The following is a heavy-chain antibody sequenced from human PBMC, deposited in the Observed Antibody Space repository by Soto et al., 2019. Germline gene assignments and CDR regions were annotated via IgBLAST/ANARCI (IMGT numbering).Heavy chain of an antibody. CDR2: ISGSGGST. J-gene: IGHJ4*02. Sequence: GGFLRLSCAASGFTFSSYAMSWVRQAPGKGLEWVSAISGSGGSTYYADSVKGRFTISRDNSKNTLYLQMNSLRAEDTAVYFCARGGQWDFLSDYWGQGTLVTVSS. CDR3: ARGGQWDFLSDY. V-gene: IGHV3-23*01. CDR1: GFTFSSYA. D-gene: IGHD1-26*01.